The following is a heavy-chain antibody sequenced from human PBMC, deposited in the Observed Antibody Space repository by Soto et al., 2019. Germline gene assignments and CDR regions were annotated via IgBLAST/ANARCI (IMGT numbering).Heavy chain of an antibody. D-gene: IGHD1-26*01. Sequence: PGGSLRLSCVGSGFIFSDYYMSWILQAPGKGLEWVSHISSASTHTKYADSVKGRFTISRDNAKKSLYLQMNSLRAEDTAVYYCARDLFMDGGRYTTGSWGQGTLVTVSS. CDR3: ARDLFMDGGRYTTGS. J-gene: IGHJ5*02. V-gene: IGHV3-11*06. CDR1: GFIFSDYY. CDR2: ISSASTHT.